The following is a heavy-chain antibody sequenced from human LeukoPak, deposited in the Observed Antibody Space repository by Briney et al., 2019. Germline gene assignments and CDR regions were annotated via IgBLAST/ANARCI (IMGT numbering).Heavy chain of an antibody. CDR3: ARVAEVVVVVAADQDFDY. CDR2: ISAYNGNT. V-gene: IGHV1-18*01. D-gene: IGHD2-15*01. CDR1: GYTFTSYG. Sequence: ASVKVSCKASGYTFTSYGISWVRQAPGQGLEWMGWISAYNGNTNYAQKLQGRVTMTTDTSTSTAYMELRSLRSDDTAVYYCARVAEVVVVVAADQDFDYWGQGTLVTVSS. J-gene: IGHJ4*02.